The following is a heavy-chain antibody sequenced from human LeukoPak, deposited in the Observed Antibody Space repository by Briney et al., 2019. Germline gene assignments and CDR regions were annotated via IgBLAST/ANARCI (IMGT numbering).Heavy chain of an antibody. J-gene: IGHJ4*02. CDR1: GFPFSSYA. Sequence: PGGSLRLSCAASGFPFSSYAMSWVRQAPGKGLEWVSAISGSGGSTYYADSVKGRFTISRDNSKDTLYLQMNSLRAEDTAVYYCAKATFYYHSSGYSRVYYFDYWGQGTLVTVSS. CDR3: AKATFYYHSSGYSRVYYFDY. CDR2: ISGSGGST. V-gene: IGHV3-23*01. D-gene: IGHD3-22*01.